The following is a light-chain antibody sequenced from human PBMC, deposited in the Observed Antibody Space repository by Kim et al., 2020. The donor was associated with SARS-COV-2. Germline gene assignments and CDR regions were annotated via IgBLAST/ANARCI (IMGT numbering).Light chain of an antibody. V-gene: IGLV3-9*02. J-gene: IGLJ2*01. CDR2: REN. CDR1: IVDRS. CDR3: QVWDTRTVL. Sequence: SYELTQPLSVSVAPGQTARIPCGGDIVDRSVHWYQQKPGQAPVLLIYRENNRPSGIPERFSGSDSGITATLTISGAQDGDEADYYCQVWDTRTVLFGGGTQLTVL.